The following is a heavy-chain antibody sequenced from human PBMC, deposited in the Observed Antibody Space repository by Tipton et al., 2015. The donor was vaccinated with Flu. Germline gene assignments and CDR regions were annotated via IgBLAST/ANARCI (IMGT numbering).Heavy chain of an antibody. V-gene: IGHV3-53*01. D-gene: IGHD3-10*01. CDR3: ASLGFTMVRGVIIFDY. CDR1: GFTVSSNY. Sequence: SLRLSCAASGFTVSSNYMSWVRQAPGKGLEWVSVIYSGGSTYYADSVKGRFTISRDNSKNTLYLQMHSLRAEDTAVYYCASLGFTMVRGVIIFDYWGQGTLVTVSS. J-gene: IGHJ4*02. CDR2: IYSGGST.